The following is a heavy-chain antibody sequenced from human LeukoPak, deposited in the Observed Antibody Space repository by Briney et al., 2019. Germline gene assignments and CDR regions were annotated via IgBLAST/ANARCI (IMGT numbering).Heavy chain of an antibody. D-gene: IGHD3-3*01. CDR2: IRYDGSNK. CDR3: AKDQGPYYDFWSGGFDP. V-gene: IGHV3-30*02. J-gene: IGHJ5*02. Sequence: GGSLRLSCAASGFTFSTYGMHWVSQAPGKGLDWVAFIRYDGSNKYYADSVKGRFTISRDNSKNTLYLQMNSLRAEDTAVYYCAKDQGPYYDFWSGGFDPWGQGTLVTVSS. CDR1: GFTFSTYG.